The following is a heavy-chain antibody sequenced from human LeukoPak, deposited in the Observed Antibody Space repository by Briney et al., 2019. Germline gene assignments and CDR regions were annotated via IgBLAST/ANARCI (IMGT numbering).Heavy chain of an antibody. CDR3: ARHVGLPAAIPYYFHY. CDR2: IYHSGST. V-gene: IGHV4-38-2*01. CDR1: GYSISSGYY. D-gene: IGHD2-2*01. J-gene: IGHJ4*02. Sequence: PSETLSLTCAVSGYSISSGYYWGWIRQPPGKGLEWIGSIYHSGSTYYNPSLKSRVTISVDTSKNQFSLKLSSVTAADTAVYYCARHVGLPAAIPYYFHYWGQGTLVTVSS.